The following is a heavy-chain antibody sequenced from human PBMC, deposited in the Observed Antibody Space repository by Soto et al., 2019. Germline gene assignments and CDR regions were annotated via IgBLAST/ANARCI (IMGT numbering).Heavy chain of an antibody. Sequence: SLRLSCAASGFTFSSYWMSWVRQAPGKGLEWVANIKQDGSEKYYVDSVKGRFTISRDNAKNSLYLQMNSLRAEDTAVYYCARDRYSYYDFWSGSLPYYYFGMAVWGQGTSVTVSS. CDR2: IKQDGSEK. J-gene: IGHJ6*02. CDR3: ARDRYSYYDFWSGSLPYYYFGMAV. CDR1: GFTFSSYW. V-gene: IGHV3-7*01. D-gene: IGHD3-3*01.